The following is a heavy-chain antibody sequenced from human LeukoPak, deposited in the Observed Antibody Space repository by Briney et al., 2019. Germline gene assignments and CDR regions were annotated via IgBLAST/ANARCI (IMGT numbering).Heavy chain of an antibody. CDR2: IIPIFGTA. CDR3: ATERPGSRVLDY. J-gene: IGHJ4*02. D-gene: IGHD3-10*01. V-gene: IGHV1-69*01. Sequence: ASVKVSCKASGGTFSSYAICWVRQAPGQGLEWMGGIIPIFGTANYAQKFQGRVTITADESTSTAYMKLSSLRSEDTAVYYCATERPGSRVLDYWGQGNVVTVSS. CDR1: GGTFSSYA.